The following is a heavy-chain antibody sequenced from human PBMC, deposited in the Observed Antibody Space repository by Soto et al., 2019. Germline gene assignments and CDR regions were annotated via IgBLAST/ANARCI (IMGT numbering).Heavy chain of an antibody. CDR3: ARDRPNWGFDY. J-gene: IGHJ4*02. D-gene: IGHD7-27*01. CDR1: GFTFGSYS. CDR2: ISSSSSTI. Sequence: GGSLRLSCAASGFTFGSYSMNWVRQAPGQGLEWVSYISSSSSTIYYADSVKGRFTISRDNAKNSLYLQMNSLRAEDTAVYYCARDRPNWGFDYWGQGTLVTVSS. V-gene: IGHV3-48*01.